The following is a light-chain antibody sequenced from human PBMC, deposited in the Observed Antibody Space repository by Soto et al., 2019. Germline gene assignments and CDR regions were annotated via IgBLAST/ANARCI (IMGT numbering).Light chain of an antibody. CDR1: SSDVGGYNY. Sequence: QSALTQPASVSGSPGQSITISCTGTSSDVGGYNYVSWYQQHPGKAPKLMIYDVNNRPSGVSNRFSGSKSGNTASLTISGLQAEDEAEYYCSSYTGSSTYVVFGRGTKLTVL. CDR2: DVN. J-gene: IGLJ2*01. CDR3: SSYTGSSTYVV. V-gene: IGLV2-14*01.